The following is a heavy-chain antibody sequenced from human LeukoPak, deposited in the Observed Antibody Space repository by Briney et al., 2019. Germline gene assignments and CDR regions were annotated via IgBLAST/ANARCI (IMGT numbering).Heavy chain of an antibody. CDR3: AKDPRIEQWLYGMDV. CDR2: ISGSGGST. CDR1: GFTFSSYA. Sequence: LGGSLRLSCAASGFTFSSYAMSWVRQAPGKGLEWVSAISGSGGSTYYADSVKGRFTISRDNSKNTLYLQMNSLRAEDTAVYYCAKDPRIEQWLYGMDVWGKGTTVTVSS. D-gene: IGHD6-19*01. V-gene: IGHV3-23*01. J-gene: IGHJ6*04.